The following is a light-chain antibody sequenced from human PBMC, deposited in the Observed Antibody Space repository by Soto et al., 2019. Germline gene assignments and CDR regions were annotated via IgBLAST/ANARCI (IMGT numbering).Light chain of an antibody. J-gene: IGLJ1*01. CDR3: AAWDDSLNGYV. CDR1: SSNIGSNS. CDR2: SND. Sequence: TVLTQPPSASGTPGQRVTISCSGSSSNIGSNSVNWYQQLPGTAPKLLIYSNDRRPSGVPDRFSGSKSGTSASLAISGLQSEDEADYYCAAWDDSLNGYVFATGTKVTVL. V-gene: IGLV1-44*01.